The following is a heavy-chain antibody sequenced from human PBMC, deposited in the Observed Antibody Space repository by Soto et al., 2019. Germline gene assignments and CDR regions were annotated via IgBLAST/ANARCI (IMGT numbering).Heavy chain of an antibody. CDR2: IYNDGKT. CDR1: GLPVSTNY. CDR3: VRPLPSGQNYGMDV. J-gene: IGHJ6*02. Sequence: EVQLVESGGGLIQPGGSLNLSCAASGLPVSTNYMSWVRQAPGKGLEWVSVIYNDGKTYYADSVKGRFTIPRDASKNTLHLQMDSLRDEDTAVYYCVRPLPSGQNYGMDVWGQGTTVTVSS. V-gene: IGHV3-53*01. D-gene: IGHD3-10*01.